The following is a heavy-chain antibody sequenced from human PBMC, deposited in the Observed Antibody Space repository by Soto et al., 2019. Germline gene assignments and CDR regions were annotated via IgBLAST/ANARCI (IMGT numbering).Heavy chain of an antibody. J-gene: IGHJ6*02. V-gene: IGHV1-8*01. CDR3: ARRELPSYCISISCHLGDYYYYGMDV. CDR2: MNPNSGNT. CDR1: GYTFTSYD. Sequence: QVQLVQSGAEVKKPGASVKVSCKASGYTFTSYDINWVRQATGQGLEWMGWMNPNSGNTGYAQKFQGRVTMTRNTSISTAYMELSSLRSEDTAVYYCARRELPSYCISISCHLGDYYYYGMDVWGQGTTVTVSS. D-gene: IGHD2-2*01.